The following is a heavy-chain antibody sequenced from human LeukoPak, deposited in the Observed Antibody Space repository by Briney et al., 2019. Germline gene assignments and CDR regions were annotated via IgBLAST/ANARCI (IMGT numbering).Heavy chain of an antibody. CDR1: GGSISSYY. CDR3: ARDRGDGSGILDV. J-gene: IGHJ6*02. CDR2: IYYSGST. D-gene: IGHD3-10*01. V-gene: IGHV4-59*01. Sequence: SETLSLTCTVSGGSISSYYWSWIRQPPGKGLEWIGYIYYSGSTNYNPSLKSRVTISVDTSKNQFSLKLSSVTAADTVVYYCARDRGDGSGILDVWGQGTTVTVSS.